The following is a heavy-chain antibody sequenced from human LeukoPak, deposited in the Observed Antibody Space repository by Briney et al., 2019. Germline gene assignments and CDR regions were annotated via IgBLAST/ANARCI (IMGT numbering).Heavy chain of an antibody. Sequence: SETLSLTCTVSGGSISNYHWSWIRQPPGKGLEWIGYIYYSGSTNYNPSLKSRVTISVDTSRNQFSLKLSSVTAADTAVYYCARRAVTTSNYYYYMDVWGKGTTVTVSS. J-gene: IGHJ6*03. CDR3: ARRAVTTSNYYYYMDV. CDR1: GGSISNYH. D-gene: IGHD4-17*01. CDR2: IYYSGST. V-gene: IGHV4-59*08.